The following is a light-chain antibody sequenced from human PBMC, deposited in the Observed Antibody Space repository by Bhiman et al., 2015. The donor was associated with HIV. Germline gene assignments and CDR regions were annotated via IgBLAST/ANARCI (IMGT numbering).Light chain of an antibody. CDR3: SSYAGSRNYV. V-gene: IGLV1-44*01. J-gene: IGLJ1*01. CDR1: SSNIGSNT. CDR2: SDN. Sequence: QSVLTQPPSASGTPGQRVIISCSGSSSNIGSNTVNWYQQLPGTAPKLLIYSDNQRPSGVPDRFSGSKSGTSASLAISGLQSEDEADYYCSSYAGSRNYVFGSGTKVTVL.